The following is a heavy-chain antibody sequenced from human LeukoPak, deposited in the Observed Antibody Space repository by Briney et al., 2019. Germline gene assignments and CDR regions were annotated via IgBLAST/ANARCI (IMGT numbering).Heavy chain of an antibody. J-gene: IGHJ4*02. CDR2: IGGRGGST. CDR3: ARDPGVVAFHYFDF. D-gene: IGHD3-3*01. V-gene: IGHV3-23*01. CDR1: GFTFSTHA. Sequence: GGSLRLSSAASGFTFSTHAMARVPQAPGKGLEWVSAIGGRGGSTYYADSLKGRFTISGDNSKNTVYLQMNSLRAEDTAVYYCARDPGVVAFHYFDFWGQGTLVTVSS.